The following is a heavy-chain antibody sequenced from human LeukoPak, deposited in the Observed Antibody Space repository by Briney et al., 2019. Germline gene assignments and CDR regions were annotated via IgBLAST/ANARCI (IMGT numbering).Heavy chain of an antibody. CDR3: AKDGGSDPDSFDI. CDR1: GFTFSSYN. V-gene: IGHV3-21*01. CDR2: TTSSSSYI. J-gene: IGHJ3*02. Sequence: GGSLRLSCAASGFTFSSYNMNWVRQAPGKGLEWVSSTTSSSSYIYYADSVKGRFTISRDNTKNSLYLQMNSLRAEDTAVYYCAKDGGSDPDSFDIWGQGTMVTVSS. D-gene: IGHD2-15*01.